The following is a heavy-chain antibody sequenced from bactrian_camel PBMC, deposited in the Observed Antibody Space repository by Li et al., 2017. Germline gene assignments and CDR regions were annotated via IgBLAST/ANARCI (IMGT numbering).Heavy chain of an antibody. V-gene: IGHV3S53*01. CDR1: VYTGRIYS. D-gene: IGHD5*01. Sequence: HVQLVESGGGSVQTGGSLRLSCTVSVYTGRIYSMAWFRQAPGKEREGVAVIESDGDTTYSDSVKGRFTISKDNDKNTLYLQMNSLKPEDTAMYYCAADPSWRCGLASEYTYWGQGTQVTVS. CDR2: IESDGDT. J-gene: IGHJ4*01. CDR3: AADPSWRCGLASEYTY.